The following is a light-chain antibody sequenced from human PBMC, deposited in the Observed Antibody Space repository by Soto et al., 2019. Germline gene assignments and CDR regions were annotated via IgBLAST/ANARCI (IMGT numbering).Light chain of an antibody. CDR1: QTVRNNY. CDR2: DAS. CDR3: QQYGSSPWT. J-gene: IGKJ1*01. V-gene: IGKV3-20*01. Sequence: EFVLTQSPGALSLSPGERATLSCRASQTVRNNYLAWYQQKPGQAPRFLIYDASSRATGIPDRFSGSGSGTDFTLTISRLEPEDFAVYYCQQYGSSPWTFGQGTKV.